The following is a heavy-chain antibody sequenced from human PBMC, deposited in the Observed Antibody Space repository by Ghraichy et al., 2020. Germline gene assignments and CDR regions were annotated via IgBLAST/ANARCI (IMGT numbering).Heavy chain of an antibody. CDR3: ARASLYDFWSGYHDYFDY. Sequence: GGALRLSCAASGFTFSSYAMHWVRQAPGKGLEYVSAISSNGGSTYYANSVKGRFTISRDNSKNTLYLQMGSLRAEDMAVYYCARASLYDFWSGYHDYFDYWGQGTLVTVSS. CDR2: ISSNGGST. J-gene: IGHJ4*02. CDR1: GFTFSSYA. D-gene: IGHD3-3*01. V-gene: IGHV3-64*01.